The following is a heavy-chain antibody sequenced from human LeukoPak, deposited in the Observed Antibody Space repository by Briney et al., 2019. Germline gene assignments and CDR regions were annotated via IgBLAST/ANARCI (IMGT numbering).Heavy chain of an antibody. Sequence: PSETLSLTCTAPGGSISSGSYYWSWIRQPAGKGLECIGRIYTSGSTNYNPPLKSRVTISVDTSKNQFSLKLSSVTAADTAVYYCARSTPSFFGVVAKYYYYYMDVWGKGTTVTVSS. CDR3: ARSTPSFFGVVAKYYYYYMDV. J-gene: IGHJ6*03. CDR1: GGSISSGSYY. CDR2: IYTSGST. D-gene: IGHD3-3*01. V-gene: IGHV4-61*02.